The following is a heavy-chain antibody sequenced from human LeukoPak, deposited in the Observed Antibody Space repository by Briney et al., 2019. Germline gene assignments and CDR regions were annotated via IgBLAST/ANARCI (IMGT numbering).Heavy chain of an antibody. J-gene: IGHJ5*02. CDR1: GFTFSTYS. D-gene: IGHD5-18*01. Sequence: PGGSLRLSCAASGFTFSTYSMNWVRQAPGKGLEWVSSISGSSSYIYYADSVRGRFTISRDNAKNSLYLQMDSLRAEDTAVYYCARGQSYGWFDPWGQGTLVTASS. V-gene: IGHV3-21*01. CDR3: ARGQSYGWFDP. CDR2: ISGSSSYI.